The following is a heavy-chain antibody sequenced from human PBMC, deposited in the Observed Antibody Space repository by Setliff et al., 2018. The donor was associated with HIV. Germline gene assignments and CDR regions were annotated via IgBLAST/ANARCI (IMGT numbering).Heavy chain of an antibody. D-gene: IGHD3-10*01. J-gene: IGHJ6*03. Sequence: PSETLSLTCTVSGGSISSYYWSWIRQPPGKGLEWIGYIYYSGSTNYNPSLKSRVTISVDTSKNQFSLRLSSVTAADTAVYYCARDRGGHYTGSYYYMDVWGKGTTVTVSS. CDR3: ARDRGGHYTGSYYYMDV. CDR2: IYYSGST. CDR1: GGSISSYY. V-gene: IGHV4-59*12.